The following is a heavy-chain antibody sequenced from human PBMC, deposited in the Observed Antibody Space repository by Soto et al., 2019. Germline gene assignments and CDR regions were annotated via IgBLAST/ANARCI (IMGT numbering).Heavy chain of an antibody. V-gene: IGHV4-34*01. CDR2: INTSGST. CDR3: ASAVIIVVPAARSYYYYCMDV. J-gene: IGHJ6*02. CDR1: GGSFSGYS. D-gene: IGHD2-2*01. Sequence: SETLSLTCAVYGGSFSGYSWRWIRQPPGKGLGLIGEINTSGSTNYNPSLKRRVTISVDTSKNQFSLKLSSVTAADTEVYYCASAVIIVVPAARSYYYYCMDVLVQVTTVNGSS.